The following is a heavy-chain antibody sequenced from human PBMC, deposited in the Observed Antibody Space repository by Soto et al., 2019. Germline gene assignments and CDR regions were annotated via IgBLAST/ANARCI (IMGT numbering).Heavy chain of an antibody. CDR3: AREGLNPDIVVVPAGMDV. J-gene: IGHJ6*02. CDR2: INAGNGNT. CDR1: GYTFTSYA. Sequence: QVQLVQSGAEVKKPGASVKVSCKVSGYTFTSYAMHWVRQAPGQRLEWMGWINAGNGNTKYSQKFQGKVTITRDTSASTAYMELSSLRSEDTAVYYCAREGLNPDIVVVPAGMDVWGQGTTVTVSS. D-gene: IGHD2-2*01. V-gene: IGHV1-3*01.